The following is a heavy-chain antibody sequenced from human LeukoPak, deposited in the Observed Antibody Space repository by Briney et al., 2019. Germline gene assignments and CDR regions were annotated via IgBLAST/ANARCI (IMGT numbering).Heavy chain of an antibody. CDR1: GGSFRGYY. CDR3: ARGKGYDYVWGSYRTRPFDY. V-gene: IGHV4-34*01. J-gene: IGHJ4*02. D-gene: IGHD3-16*02. Sequence: SETLSLTCAVYGGSFRGYYWRWLRQPPGKGREWVGEMNHRGRTKYNPSLKRRVTISVDTSKNQFSLTLSSVTAADTAVYYCARGKGYDYVWGSYRTRPFDYWGQGTLVTVSS. CDR2: MNHRGRT.